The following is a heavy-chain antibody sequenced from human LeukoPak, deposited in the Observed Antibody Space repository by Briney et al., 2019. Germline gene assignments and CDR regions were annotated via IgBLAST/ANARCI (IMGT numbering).Heavy chain of an antibody. CDR2: IYHSGNT. D-gene: IGHD2-2*01. V-gene: IGHV4-4*02. CDR3: AKSNGVPAAIIGWFDP. J-gene: IGHJ5*02. Sequence: SGTLSLTCAVSGGSISSSNWWSWVRQPPGKGLEWIGEIYHSGNTNYNPSLKSRVTISLDTSKNQFSLKLSSVIAADTGVYYCAKSNGVPAAIIGWFDPWGQGTLVTVSS. CDR1: GGSISSSNW.